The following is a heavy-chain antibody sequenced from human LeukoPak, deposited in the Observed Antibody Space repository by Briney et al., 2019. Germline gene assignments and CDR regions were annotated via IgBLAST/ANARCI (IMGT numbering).Heavy chain of an antibody. V-gene: IGHV1-2*02. D-gene: IGHD3-22*01. CDR1: GYTFTGYY. J-gene: IGHJ4*02. Sequence: APVKVSCKASGYTFTGYYMHWVRQAPGQGLEWMGWINPNSGGTNYAQKFQGRVTMTRDTSISTAYMELSRLRSDDTAVYYCARPYDDSSGSIDYWGQRTLVTVSS. CDR2: INPNSGGT. CDR3: ARPYDDSSGSIDY.